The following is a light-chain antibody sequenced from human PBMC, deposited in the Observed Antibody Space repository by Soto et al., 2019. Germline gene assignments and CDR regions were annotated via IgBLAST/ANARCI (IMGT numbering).Light chain of an antibody. J-gene: IGLJ2*01. CDR2: KSR. CDR1: ASNVGGYNY. Sequence: QAVVTQPPSASGSPGQSVTISCTGAASNVGGYNYVSWYQQHPGKAPKLIISKSRERPSGVPDGFSGSKSGNTASLTVSGLQAEDEAEYYCSSYAGSNNVIFGGGTKLTVL. CDR3: SSYAGSNNVI. V-gene: IGLV2-8*01.